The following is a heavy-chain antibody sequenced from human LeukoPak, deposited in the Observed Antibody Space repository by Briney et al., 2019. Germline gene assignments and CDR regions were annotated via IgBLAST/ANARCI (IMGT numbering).Heavy chain of an antibody. CDR2: KYYSGST. D-gene: IGHD4/OR15-4a*01. Sequence: PSETLSLTCTVSGGSISSSSYYWGWIRQPPGKGLEWIGSKYYSGSTYYNPSLKSRVTISVDTSKNQFSLKLSSVTAADTAVYNCARHGISAMTMVEYWGQGTLVTVSS. V-gene: IGHV4-39*01. CDR3: ARHGISAMTMVEY. CDR1: GGSISSSSYY. J-gene: IGHJ4*02.